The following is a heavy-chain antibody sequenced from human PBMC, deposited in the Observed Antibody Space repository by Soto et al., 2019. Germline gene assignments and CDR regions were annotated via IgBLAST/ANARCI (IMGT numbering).Heavy chain of an antibody. CDR3: VPGAFAIFGVVVNSQVFDF. D-gene: IGHD3-3*01. CDR1: GGSLSSYY. Sequence: PSETLSLTCTVSGGSLSSYYWSWIRQPPGKGLEWIGYIYYSGNTNYNSPLKSRVTMSLDTSKNQFSLKLRSVTAADTAIYYCVPGAFAIFGVVVNSQVFDFWGQGALVTVSS. CDR2: IYYSGNT. J-gene: IGHJ4*02. V-gene: IGHV4-59*01.